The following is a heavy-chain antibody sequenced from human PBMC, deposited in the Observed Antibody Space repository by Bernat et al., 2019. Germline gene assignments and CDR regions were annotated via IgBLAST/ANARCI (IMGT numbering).Heavy chain of an antibody. CDR3: ARADYDFWEGMDV. D-gene: IGHD3-3*01. J-gene: IGHJ6*02. CDR1: GFTLSRYS. V-gene: IGHV3-48*01. CDR2: ITSSSRII. Sequence: EVQLVESGGGWVQPGGSLRLSCAVSGFTLSRYSMNWVRQAPGKGLEWVSYITSSSRIIYYADAVKGRFTISRDNAKNSLYLQMNGLRAGDTAVYYCARADYDFWEGMDVWGQGTTVTVSS.